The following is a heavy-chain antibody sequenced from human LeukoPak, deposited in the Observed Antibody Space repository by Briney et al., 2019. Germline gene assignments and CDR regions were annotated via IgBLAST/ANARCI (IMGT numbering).Heavy chain of an antibody. V-gene: IGHV3-23*01. Sequence: GGSLRLSCAASGFTFSSYAMSWVRQAPGKGLEWVSAISGSGGSTYYADSVKGRFTISRDNSKNTLYLQMNSLRAEDTAVYYCAKDGYYYGSGSYEPSSYFDYWGQGTLVTVSS. J-gene: IGHJ4*02. D-gene: IGHD3-10*01. CDR3: AKDGYYYGSGSYEPSSYFDY. CDR2: ISGSGGST. CDR1: GFTFSSYA.